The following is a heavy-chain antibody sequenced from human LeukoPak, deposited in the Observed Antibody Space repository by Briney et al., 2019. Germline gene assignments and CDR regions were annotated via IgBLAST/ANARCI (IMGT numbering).Heavy chain of an antibody. V-gene: IGHV1-69*04. CDR3: ARRPHHIVLMVYAPPQAGAFDI. Sequence: ASVKVSCKASGGTFSSYAISWVRQAPGQGLEWMGRIIPILGIANYAQKFQGRVTITADESTSTAYMELSSLRSEDTAVYYCARRPHHIVLMVYAPPQAGAFDIWGQGTMVTVSS. J-gene: IGHJ3*02. D-gene: IGHD2-8*01. CDR2: IIPILGIA. CDR1: GGTFSSYA.